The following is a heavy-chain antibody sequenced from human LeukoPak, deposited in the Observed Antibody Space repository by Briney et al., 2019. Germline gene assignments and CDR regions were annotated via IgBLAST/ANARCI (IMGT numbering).Heavy chain of an antibody. J-gene: IGHJ4*02. D-gene: IGHD3-16*01. Sequence: GGSLRLSCVASGFTFSSDRMNWVRQAPGKGLEWVSTIYSGSDYIYYADSVKGRFTISRDNAKNSLYLQMNSLRAEDTAVYYCARDLPVSGAYHNFDCWGQGTLVTASS. CDR2: IYSGSDYI. V-gene: IGHV3-21*01. CDR1: GFTFSSDR. CDR3: ARDLPVSGAYHNFDC.